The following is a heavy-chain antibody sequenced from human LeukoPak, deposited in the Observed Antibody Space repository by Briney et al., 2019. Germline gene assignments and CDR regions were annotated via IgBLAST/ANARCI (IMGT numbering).Heavy chain of an antibody. CDR3: ATGFYCGGDCQSGAFDI. CDR1: GYTFTGYY. CDR2: INPNSGGT. J-gene: IGHJ3*02. D-gene: IGHD2-21*02. V-gene: IGHV1-2*02. Sequence: GASVKVSCKASGYTFTGYYMHWVRQAPGQGLEWMGWINPNSGGTNYAQKFQGRVTMTRDTSISTAYMELSRLRSDDTAVYYCATGFYCGGDCQSGAFDIWGQGTMVTVSS.